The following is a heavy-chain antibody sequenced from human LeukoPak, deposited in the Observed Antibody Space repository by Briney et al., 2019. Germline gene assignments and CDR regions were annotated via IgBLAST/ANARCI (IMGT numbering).Heavy chain of an antibody. Sequence: PSETLSLTCTVSGYSISSGYYWGWIRQPPGKGLEWIGSIYHSGSTYYNPSLKSRVTISVDTSKNQFSLKLSSVTAADTAIYYCAKGAGGFSYYNWFDPWGQGTLVTVSS. V-gene: IGHV4-38-2*02. CDR1: GYSISSGYY. J-gene: IGHJ5*02. CDR3: AKGAGGFSYYNWFDP. D-gene: IGHD5-18*01. CDR2: IYHSGST.